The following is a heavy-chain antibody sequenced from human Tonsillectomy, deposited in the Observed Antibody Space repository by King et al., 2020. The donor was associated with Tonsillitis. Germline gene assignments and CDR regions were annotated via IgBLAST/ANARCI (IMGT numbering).Heavy chain of an antibody. V-gene: IGHV1-3*01. J-gene: IGHJ6*02. CDR1: GYTFTSYA. CDR3: ARGKSHTYSFALGGDYYYYYGMDV. CDR2: INAGNGNT. Sequence: QLVQSGAEVKKPGASVKVSCKASGYTFTSYAMHWVRQAPGQRLEWMGWINAGNGNTKYSQKFQGRVTITRDTSASTAYMELSSLRSEDTAVYYCARGKSHTYSFALGGDYYYYYGMDVWGQGTTVTVSS. D-gene: IGHD3-16*01.